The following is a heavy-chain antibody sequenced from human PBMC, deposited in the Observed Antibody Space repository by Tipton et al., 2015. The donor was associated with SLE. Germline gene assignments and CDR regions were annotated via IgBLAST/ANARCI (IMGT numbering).Heavy chain of an antibody. D-gene: IGHD5-12*01. CDR3: ARGGVGGYDYFDY. CDR2: IYQSGST. V-gene: IGHV4-39*07. J-gene: IGHJ4*02. CDR1: GGSISSSSYY. Sequence: TLSLTCSVSGGSISSSSYYWGWIRQSPGKGLEWIGNIYQSGSTYYNPSLKSRVTISADTSKNQFSLKLSSVTAADTAVYYCARGGVGGYDYFDYWGQGTLVTVSS.